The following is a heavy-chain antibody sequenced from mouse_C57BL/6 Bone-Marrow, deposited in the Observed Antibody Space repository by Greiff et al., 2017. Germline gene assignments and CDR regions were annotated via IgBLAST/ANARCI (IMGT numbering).Heavy chain of an antibody. CDR2: IWSGGST. V-gene: IGHV2-2*01. J-gene: IGHJ3*01. D-gene: IGHD2-4*01. Sequence: QVQLKESGPGLVQPSQSLSITCTVSGFSLTSYGVHWVRQSPGKGLEWLGVIWSGGSTDYNAAFISRLSISKDNSKSQVFFKMNSLQADDTAIYYCARNLVIYYDYDEFAYWGQGTLVTVSA. CDR3: ARNLVIYYDYDEFAY. CDR1: GFSLTSYG.